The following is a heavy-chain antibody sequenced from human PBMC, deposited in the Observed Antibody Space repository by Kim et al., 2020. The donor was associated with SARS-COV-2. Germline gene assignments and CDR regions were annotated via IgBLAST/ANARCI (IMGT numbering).Heavy chain of an antibody. J-gene: IGHJ3*02. CDR2: IYSGGSST. D-gene: IGHD4-17*01. CDR3: AKGDGDWVSLDAFYI. Sequence: GGSLRLSCAASGFTFSSYAMSWVRQAPGKGLEWVSVIYSGGSSTYYADSVKGRFTISRANSKTTLYLQMNSLRAEDTAVYYCAKGDGDWVSLDAFYIWGQGTMVTVSS. CDR1: GFTFSSYA. V-gene: IGHV3-23*03.